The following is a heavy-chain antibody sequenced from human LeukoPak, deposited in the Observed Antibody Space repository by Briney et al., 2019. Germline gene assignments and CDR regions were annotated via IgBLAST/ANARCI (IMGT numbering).Heavy chain of an antibody. Sequence: SETLSLTCTVSGGSISSNSYYWGWIRQPPGKGLEWIGSIYYSGSTYYNPSLKNRLTISVDTSKNQFSLKLSSVTAADTAVYYCARYTRRGYYYGSGRDTEPRNWFDPWGQGTLVTVSS. V-gene: IGHV4-39*01. CDR1: GGSISSNSYY. D-gene: IGHD3-10*01. CDR2: IYYSGST. J-gene: IGHJ5*02. CDR3: ARYTRRGYYYGSGRDTEPRNWFDP.